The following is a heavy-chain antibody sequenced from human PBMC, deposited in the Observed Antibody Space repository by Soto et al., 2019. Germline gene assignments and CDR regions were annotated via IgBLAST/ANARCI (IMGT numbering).Heavy chain of an antibody. Sequence: GESLKISCAASGFTFSSYAMSWVRQAPGKGLEWVSAISGSGGSTYYADSVKGRFTISRDNSKNTLYLQMNSLRAEDTAVYYCATAEGSPGYFDYWGQGTLVTVSS. CDR2: ISGSGGST. CDR1: GFTFSSYA. V-gene: IGHV3-23*01. J-gene: IGHJ4*02. CDR3: ATAEGSPGYFDY. D-gene: IGHD3-10*01.